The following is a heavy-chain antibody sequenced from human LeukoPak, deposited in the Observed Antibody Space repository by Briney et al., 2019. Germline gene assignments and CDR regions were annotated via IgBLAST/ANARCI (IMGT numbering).Heavy chain of an antibody. Sequence: GGSLRLSCAASGFTFSTYAMHWVRQAPGKGLEWVAVISYDGSNRYADSVKGRFTIPRDSSRHTAYLQMNSLRDEDTAVYYCARDQGYCTTTSCYSIGGYFDYWGQGTLVTVSS. CDR1: GFTFSTYA. CDR3: ARDQGYCTTTSCYSIGGYFDY. CDR2: ISYDGSNR. V-gene: IGHV3-30-3*01. D-gene: IGHD2-2*01. J-gene: IGHJ4*02.